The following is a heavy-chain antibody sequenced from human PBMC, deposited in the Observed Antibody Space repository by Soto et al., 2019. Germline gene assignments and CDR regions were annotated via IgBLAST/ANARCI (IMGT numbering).Heavy chain of an antibody. Sequence: SETLSLTCSVSGESFSDFYWTWIRQSPEKGLEWIGEINLNGYTKYSPSLQSRVTLGVDTTKKRVSLRLTSVTAADTSMYYCARVSLYCTNGVCHFDYWGQGTLVTVSS. CDR1: GESFSDFY. D-gene: IGHD2-8*01. V-gene: IGHV4-34*01. CDR3: ARVSLYCTNGVCHFDY. CDR2: INLNGYT. J-gene: IGHJ4*02.